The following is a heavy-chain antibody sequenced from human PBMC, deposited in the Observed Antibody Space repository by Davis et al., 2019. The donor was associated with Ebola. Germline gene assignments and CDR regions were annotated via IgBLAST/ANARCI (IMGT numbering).Heavy chain of an antibody. V-gene: IGHV5-51*01. Sequence: GESLKISCKVSGYSFSTHWIGWVRQMPGKGLEWMGIIFPGDSDTKYSPSFQGQVTISADKSINTVYLQWRSLKASDTAIYYCARRMTSFQWYSFDYWGQGTLVTVSS. D-gene: IGHD2-15*01. CDR3: ARRMTSFQWYSFDY. CDR1: GYSFSTHW. J-gene: IGHJ4*02. CDR2: IFPGDSDT.